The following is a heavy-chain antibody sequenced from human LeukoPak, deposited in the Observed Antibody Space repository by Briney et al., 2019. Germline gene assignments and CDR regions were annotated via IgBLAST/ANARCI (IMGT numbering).Heavy chain of an antibody. D-gene: IGHD6-6*01. J-gene: IGHJ6*03. V-gene: IGHV1-69*04. Sequence: SVKVSCKASGGTFSSYAISWVRQAPGQGLEWMGRIIPILGIANYAQKFQGRVTITADKSTSTAYMELSSLRSEDTAVYYCARAWQLGLMDVWGKGTTVTVSS. CDR2: IIPILGIA. CDR1: GGTFSSYA. CDR3: ARAWQLGLMDV.